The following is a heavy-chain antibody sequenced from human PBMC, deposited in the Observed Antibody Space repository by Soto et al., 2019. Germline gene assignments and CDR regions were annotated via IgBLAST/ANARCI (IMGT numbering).Heavy chain of an antibody. Sequence: GGSLRLSCAASGFTFSSYSMNWVRQAPGKGLEWVSSISSSSSYIYYADSVKGRFTISRDNAKNSLYLQMNSLRAEDTAVYYCARPMTTVTKWDFDYWGQGTLVTVSS. CDR3: ARPMTTVTKWDFDY. CDR1: GFTFSSYS. J-gene: IGHJ4*02. D-gene: IGHD4-17*01. V-gene: IGHV3-21*01. CDR2: ISSSSSYI.